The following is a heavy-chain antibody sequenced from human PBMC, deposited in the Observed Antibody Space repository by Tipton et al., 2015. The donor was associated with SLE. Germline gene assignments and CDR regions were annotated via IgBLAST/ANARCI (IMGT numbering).Heavy chain of an antibody. V-gene: IGHV4-59*01. D-gene: IGHD6-19*01. CDR3: ARDRGLAVAADY. J-gene: IGHJ4*02. CDR1: GGSISSYY. Sequence: TLSLTCSLSGGSISSYYWSWIRQSPGMGLEWIGYVHYSGSTNYNPSLKGRVTISVDTSKNHFSLKLNSVTAADTAVYYCARDRGLAVAADYWGQGTLVTVSS. CDR2: VHYSGST.